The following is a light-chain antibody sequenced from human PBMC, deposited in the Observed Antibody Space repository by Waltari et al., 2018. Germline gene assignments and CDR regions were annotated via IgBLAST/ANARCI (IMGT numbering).Light chain of an antibody. Sequence: QSALTQSASVSGSPGQSITISCTGTSSDVGGYNHVSWYQQHPGKAPKLMIYDVTNRPSGVSNRFSGSKSGNTASLTISGLQAEDEADYYCSSYTSSSALVLGGGTKLTVL. CDR3: SSYTSSSALV. CDR2: DVT. J-gene: IGLJ2*01. CDR1: SSDVGGYNH. V-gene: IGLV2-14*03.